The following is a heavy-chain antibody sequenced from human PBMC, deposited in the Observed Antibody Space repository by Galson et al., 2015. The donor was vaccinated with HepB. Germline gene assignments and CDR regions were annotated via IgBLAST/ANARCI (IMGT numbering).Heavy chain of an antibody. CDR1: GFTFSSYA. V-gene: IGHV3-23*01. J-gene: IGHJ6*02. Sequence: SLRLSCAASGFTFSSYAMSWVRQAPGRGLEWVSSISGTSGSTYYTDSVKGRFTISRDNPENTLFLQMNNLSAENTAIYYCAKPIRSSWRPGYYYYAMDVWGQGTAVTVFS. CDR2: ISGTSGST. CDR3: AKPIRSSWRPGYYYYAMDV. D-gene: IGHD6-13*01.